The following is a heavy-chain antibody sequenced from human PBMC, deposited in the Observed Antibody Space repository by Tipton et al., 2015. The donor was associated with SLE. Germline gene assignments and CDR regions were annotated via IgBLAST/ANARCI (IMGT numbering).Heavy chain of an antibody. CDR2: TYYRSKWYN. V-gene: IGHV6-1*01. Sequence: GLVKPSQTLSLTCAISGDSVSSNSGAWNWIRQSPSSGLEWLGRTYYRSKWYNDYAVSVKSRITINPDTSKNQFSLKLSSVTAADTAVYYCARAPLSSAMVTHFDYWGQGTLVTVSS. D-gene: IGHD5-18*01. CDR1: GDSVSSNSGA. CDR3: ARAPLSSAMVTHFDY. J-gene: IGHJ4*02.